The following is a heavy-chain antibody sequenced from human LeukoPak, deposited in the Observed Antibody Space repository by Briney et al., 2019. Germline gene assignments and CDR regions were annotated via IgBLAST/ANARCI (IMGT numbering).Heavy chain of an antibody. V-gene: IGHV4-4*07. CDR2: IYTSGST. CDR1: GGSVSSHY. D-gene: IGHD7-27*01. CDR3: ASRKLGNDY. J-gene: IGHJ4*02. Sequence: SETLSLTCTVSGGSVSSHYWSWIRQPAAKGLDWIGRIYTSGSTNYNPSLKSRVTISADTSKNQFSLKLISVTAADTAVYYCASRKLGNDYWGQGTLIAVSS.